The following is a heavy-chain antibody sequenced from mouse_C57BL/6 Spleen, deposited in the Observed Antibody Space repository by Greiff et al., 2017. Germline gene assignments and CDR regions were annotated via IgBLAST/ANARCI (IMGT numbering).Heavy chain of an antibody. CDR2: IDPNSGGT. V-gene: IGHV1-72*01. CDR3: ARSGDYEWFDD. CDR1: GYTFTSYW. J-gene: IGHJ3*01. D-gene: IGHD2-4*01. Sequence: QVQLQQPGAELVRPGASVKLSCKASGYTFTSYWMHWVKQRPGRGLEWIGGIDPNSGGTKYNEKFKSKATLTVDTTSSTAYMQLSSLTSEDAAVYYCARSGDYEWFDDWGKGTLVTVSA.